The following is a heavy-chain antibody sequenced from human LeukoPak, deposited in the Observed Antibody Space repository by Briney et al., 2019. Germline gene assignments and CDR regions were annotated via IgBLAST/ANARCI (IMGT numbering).Heavy chain of an antibody. D-gene: IGHD3-3*01. CDR3: ARDLYYDFWRAMDV. J-gene: IGHJ6*02. Sequence: KTSETLSLTCTVSGGSISSGGYYWSWIRQPPGKGLEWIGYIYYSGSTNYNPSLKSRVTISVDTSKNQFSLKLSSVTAADTAVYYCARDLYYDFWRAMDVWGQGTTVTVSS. CDR1: GGSISSGGYY. CDR2: IYYSGST. V-gene: IGHV4-61*08.